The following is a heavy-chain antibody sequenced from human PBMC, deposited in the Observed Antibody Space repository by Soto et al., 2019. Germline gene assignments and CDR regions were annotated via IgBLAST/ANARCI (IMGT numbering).Heavy chain of an antibody. CDR1: VASFTSNNW. CDR3: ASRDPGTSVDY. D-gene: IGHD1-7*01. V-gene: IGHV4-4*02. J-gene: IGHJ4*02. CDR2: IYRTGST. Sequence: QVQLQESGPGLVKPSGTLSLTCAVSVASFTSNNWWPWVRQPPGQGLEWIGEIYRTGSTNYNPSLKSRVTISLDKSENQFSLKVTSLTAADTAVYYCASRDPGTSVDYWGQGTLVTVSS.